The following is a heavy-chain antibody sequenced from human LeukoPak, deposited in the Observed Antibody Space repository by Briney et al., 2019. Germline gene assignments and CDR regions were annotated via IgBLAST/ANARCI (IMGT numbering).Heavy chain of an antibody. D-gene: IGHD3-10*01. Sequence: ASVKVSCKASGYTFTSYYMHWVRQAPGQGLEWMAIINPRGGSTSYAQKFQGRFTMTRDTSTGTVYMEMSSLRSEDTAVYYCARSILPPGGYGMDVWGQGTTVTVSS. CDR2: INPRGGST. CDR1: GYTFTSYY. J-gene: IGHJ6*02. CDR3: ARSILPPGGYGMDV. V-gene: IGHV1-46*01.